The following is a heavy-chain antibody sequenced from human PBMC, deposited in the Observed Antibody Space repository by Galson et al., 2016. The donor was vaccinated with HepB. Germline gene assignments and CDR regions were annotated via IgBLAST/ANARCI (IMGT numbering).Heavy chain of an antibody. V-gene: IGHV2-70*11. CDR3: ARVDSDDHAAYRYTMDV. J-gene: IGHJ6*02. CDR1: GVSLTTPGMC. CDR2: IDWDDDK. D-gene: IGHD3/OR15-3a*01. Sequence: PALVKPTQTLTLTCTISGVSLTTPGMCVSWVRQPPGKALEWLARIDWDDDKYYNTSLVTRLSISKDTSRNQVVLRMTNMDPGDTATYFCARVDSDDHAAYRYTMDVWGQGTTVTVSS.